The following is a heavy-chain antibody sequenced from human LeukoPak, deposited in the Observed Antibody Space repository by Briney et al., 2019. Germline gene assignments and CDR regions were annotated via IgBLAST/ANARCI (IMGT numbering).Heavy chain of an antibody. CDR3: AKGSGTSYAYYMDV. J-gene: IGHJ6*03. D-gene: IGHD3-10*01. V-gene: IGHV3-23*01. CDR1: GFTFSCYA. Sequence: PGGSLRLSCAASGFTFSCYAMSWLREAPGKGLEWVSTISGSGGSTYYADSVKGRFTISRDISKSTLYLEMNSLRAEDTAEYYCAKGSGTSYAYYMDVWGKGTTVTVSS. CDR2: ISGSGGST.